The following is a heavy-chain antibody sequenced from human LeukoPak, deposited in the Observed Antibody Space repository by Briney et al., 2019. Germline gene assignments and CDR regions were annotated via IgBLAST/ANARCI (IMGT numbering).Heavy chain of an antibody. D-gene: IGHD2-21*02. Sequence: ASVKVSCKVSGYTLTELSMHWVRRAPGKGLEWMGGFDPEDGETIYAQKFQGRVTMTEDTSTDTAYMELSSLRSEDTAVYYCASLVTAIRGVDWFDPWGQGTLVTVSS. J-gene: IGHJ5*02. V-gene: IGHV1-24*01. CDR3: ASLVTAIRGVDWFDP. CDR2: FDPEDGET. CDR1: GYTLTELS.